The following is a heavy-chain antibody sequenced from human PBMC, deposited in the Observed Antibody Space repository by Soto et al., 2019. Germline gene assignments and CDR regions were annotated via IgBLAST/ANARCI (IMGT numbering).Heavy chain of an antibody. J-gene: IGHJ4*02. CDR1: GGSFSGYY. D-gene: IGHD6-13*01. V-gene: IGHV4-34*01. CDR2: INHSGST. CDR3: ARTIWYLGPTLDY. Sequence: PSETLSLTCAVYGGSFSGYYWSWIRQPPGKGLEWIGEINHSGSTNYNPSLKSRVTISVDTSKNQFSLKLSSVTAADTAVYYCARTIWYLGPTLDYWGQGTLVTVS.